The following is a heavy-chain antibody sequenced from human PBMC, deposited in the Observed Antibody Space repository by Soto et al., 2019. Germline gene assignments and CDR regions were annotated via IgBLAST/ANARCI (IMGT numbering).Heavy chain of an antibody. CDR3: ASCLKTSVWYVLLEGSFDY. CDR1: GFTFSSYW. CDR2: IKQAGSAK. D-gene: IGHD6-19*01. Sequence: EVQLVESGGGLVQPGGSLRRSCAAYGFTFSSYWMTWVRQAPGKGLEWVANIKQAGSAKYYVESVKRRFTISRDNAKNSLYLQMNILRAEDTAVYYCASCLKTSVWYVLLEGSFDYWGQGTLVTVSS. V-gene: IGHV3-7*01. J-gene: IGHJ4*02.